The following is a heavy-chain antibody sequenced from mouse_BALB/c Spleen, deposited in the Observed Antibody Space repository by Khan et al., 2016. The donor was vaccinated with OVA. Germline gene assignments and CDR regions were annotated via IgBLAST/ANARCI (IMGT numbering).Heavy chain of an antibody. CDR1: GYTFTNYG. CDR2: INTYTGEP. Sequence: QIQLVQSGPELKKPGETVKISCKASGYTFTNYGMNWVKQAPGKGLKWMGWINTYTGEPTYADDFKGRFAFSLETSANTAYLQINNLKNEDTATCFCARAACYWFFDVWGAGTTVTVSA. J-gene: IGHJ1*01. CDR3: ARAACYWFFDV. V-gene: IGHV9-3-1*01.